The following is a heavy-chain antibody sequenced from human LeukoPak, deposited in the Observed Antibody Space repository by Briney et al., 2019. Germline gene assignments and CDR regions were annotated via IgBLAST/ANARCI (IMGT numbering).Heavy chain of an antibody. J-gene: IGHJ3*01. CDR1: GGSFTNYY. V-gene: IGHV4-59*01. D-gene: IGHD3-22*01. CDR2: IYYRGST. Sequence: SETLSLTCTVSGGSFTNYYWSWIRQPPGMGMEWIGYIYYRGSTNYNPSLESRVTISLDTSRNQFSLKLTSVTPADTAVYYCARHYFDSGAYYAIDAFTVWGRGTMVTVSS. CDR3: ARHYFDSGAYYAIDAFTV.